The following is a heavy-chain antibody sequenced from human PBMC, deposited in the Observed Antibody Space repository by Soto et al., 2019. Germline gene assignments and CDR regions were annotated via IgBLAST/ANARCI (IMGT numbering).Heavy chain of an antibody. CDR3: ASYYYGSGSSSYFDY. D-gene: IGHD3-10*01. Sequence: SETLSLTCTVSGGSISSYYWSWIRQPPGKGLEWIGYIYYRGNTYYNPSLKSRVTISVDTSKNQFSLKLSSVTAADTAVYYCASYYYGSGSSSYFDYWGQGTLVTVS. CDR1: GGSISSYY. J-gene: IGHJ4*02. CDR2: IYYRGNT. V-gene: IGHV4-59*12.